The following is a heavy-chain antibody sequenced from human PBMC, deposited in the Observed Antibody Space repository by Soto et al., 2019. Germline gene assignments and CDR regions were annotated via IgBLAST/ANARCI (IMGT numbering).Heavy chain of an antibody. CDR3: ARDRGKDYDFWSGYPYGMDV. CDR1: GYTFTSYG. D-gene: IGHD3-3*01. CDR2: ISAYNGNT. Sequence: QVQLVQSGAEVKKPGASVKVSCKPSGYTFTSYGISWVRQAPGQGLEWMGWISAYNGNTNYAQKLQGRVTMTTDTSTSTAYMELRSLRSDDTAVYYCARDRGKDYDFWSGYPYGMDVWGQGTTVTVSS. J-gene: IGHJ6*02. V-gene: IGHV1-18*01.